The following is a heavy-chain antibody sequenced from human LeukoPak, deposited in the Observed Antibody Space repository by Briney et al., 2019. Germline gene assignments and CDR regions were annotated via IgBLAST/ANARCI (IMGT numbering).Heavy chain of an antibody. D-gene: IGHD6-13*01. CDR1: GFTFSSYW. CDR2: IKQDGSEK. CDR3: ARDIAAAGDLNWFAP. V-gene: IGHV3-7*01. Sequence: GGSLRLSCAASGFTFSSYWMSWVRQAPGKGLEWVANIKQDGSEKYYVDSVKGRFTISRDNAKNSLYLQMNSLRAEDTAVYYCARDIAAAGDLNWFAPWGQGTLVTVSS. J-gene: IGHJ5*02.